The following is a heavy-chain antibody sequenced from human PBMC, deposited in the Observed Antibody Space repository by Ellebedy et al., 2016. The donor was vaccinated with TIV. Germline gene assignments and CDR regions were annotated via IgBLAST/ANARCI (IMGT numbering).Heavy chain of an antibody. CDR2: FGVSGDSP. CDR1: GLTFSSYA. CDR3: ARGKSGTYIHHAFDY. D-gene: IGHD1-14*01. Sequence: GESLKISCAASGLTFSSYAMSWVRQAPGKGLEWVSGFGVSGDSPYYADSVKGRFTISRDNSKNTLYLQMSSLRAEDTAIYYCARGKSGTYIHHAFDYWGQGTLVTVSS. J-gene: IGHJ4*02. V-gene: IGHV3-23*01.